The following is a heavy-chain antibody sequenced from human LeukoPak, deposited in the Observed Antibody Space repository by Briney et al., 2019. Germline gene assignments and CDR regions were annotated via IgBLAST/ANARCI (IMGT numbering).Heavy chain of an antibody. D-gene: IGHD4-17*01. J-gene: IGHJ6*03. CDR1: GGSISSSSYY. CDR3: ARHLYGDYGGYYYYYYMDD. CDR2: IYYSGST. Sequence: PSETLSLTCTVSGGSISSSSYYWGWIRQPPGKGLEWIGSIYYSGSTYYNPSLKSRVTISVDTSKNQFSLKLSSVTAADTAVYYCARHLYGDYGGYYYYYYMDDWGKGTTVTVSS. V-gene: IGHV4-39*01.